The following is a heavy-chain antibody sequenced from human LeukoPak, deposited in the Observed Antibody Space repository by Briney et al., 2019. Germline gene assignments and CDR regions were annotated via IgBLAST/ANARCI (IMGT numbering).Heavy chain of an antibody. CDR1: GYSFTGHY. CDR2: INPKSGGT. D-gene: IGHD3-10*01. J-gene: IGHJ6*03. V-gene: IGHV1-2*02. CDR3: ARTVNLMVREIYYYYMDV. Sequence: ASVKVSCKASGYSFTGHYMHWVRQAPGQGLEWMGWINPKSGGTNYAQKFQGRVTMTRDTSISTAYMDMSSLRSDDTAVYYCARTVNLMVREIYYYYMDVWGKGTTVTISS.